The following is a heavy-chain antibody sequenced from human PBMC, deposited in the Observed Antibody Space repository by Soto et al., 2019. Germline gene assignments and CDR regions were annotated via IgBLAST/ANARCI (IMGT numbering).Heavy chain of an antibody. J-gene: IGHJ4*02. CDR1: GFKFDDYG. D-gene: IGHD6-19*01. Sequence: EVQLVESGGGAVRPGGSLRLSCAASGFKFDDYGMSWVRLDPGKGLEWVSGINWNGARTGFADSVRGRFTISRDNAKNSLFLQMNSLGAEDTAFYFCASVTLSSAWSGSPFDYWGQGTVVTVSS. CDR2: INWNGART. CDR3: ASVTLSSAWSGSPFDY. V-gene: IGHV3-20*04.